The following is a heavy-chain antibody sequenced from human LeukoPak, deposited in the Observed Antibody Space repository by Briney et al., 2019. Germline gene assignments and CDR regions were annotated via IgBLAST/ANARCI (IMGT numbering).Heavy chain of an antibody. CDR3: ARGSRVTIFPPV. Sequence: PGGSLRLSCAASGFTFSSYSMNWVRQAPGKGLEWDSSISSSSSYIYYADSVKGRFTISRDNAKSSLYLQMNSLRAEDTAVYYCARGSRVTIFPPVWGKGTTVTVSS. D-gene: IGHD3-3*01. CDR1: GFTFSSYS. J-gene: IGHJ6*04. V-gene: IGHV3-21*01. CDR2: ISSSSSYI.